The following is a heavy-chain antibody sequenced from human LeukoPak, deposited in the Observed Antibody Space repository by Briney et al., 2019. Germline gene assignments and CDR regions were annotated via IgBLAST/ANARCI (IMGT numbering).Heavy chain of an antibody. D-gene: IGHD3-10*01. Sequence: SETLPLTCTVSGGSISTYYWGWIRQPPGKGLEWIGSIYYSGSTNYNPSLKSRVTISVDTSKNQFSLNLTSVTAADTAVYYCARHKSPLPLHWGQGTLVTVSS. CDR3: ARHKSPLPLH. CDR2: IYYSGST. J-gene: IGHJ4*02. V-gene: IGHV4-39*01. CDR1: GGSISTYY.